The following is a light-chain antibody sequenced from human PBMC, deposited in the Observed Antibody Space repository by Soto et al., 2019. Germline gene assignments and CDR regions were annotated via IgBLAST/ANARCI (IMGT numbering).Light chain of an antibody. CDR1: SSNIGAGYD. CDR3: QSYDSSLSGYV. V-gene: IGLV1-40*01. CDR2: GNS. Sequence: QSVLTQPPSVSGAPGQRVIISCTRSSSNIGAGYDVHWYQQLPGTAPKLLIYGNSNRPSGVPDRFSGSKSGTSASLAITGLQAEDEADYYCQSYDSSLSGYVFGTGTKVTVL. J-gene: IGLJ1*01.